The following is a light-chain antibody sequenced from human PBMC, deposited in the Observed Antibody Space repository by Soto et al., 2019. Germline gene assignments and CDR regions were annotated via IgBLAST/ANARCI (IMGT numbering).Light chain of an antibody. V-gene: IGKV3-15*01. CDR3: QQYDNWPLS. Sequence: EIVMTQSPATQPGSARERTTLSSRASQSVSSNLAWYQQKPGQAPRFLIYGASTRATGIPARFSGSGSGTEFTLTISSLQSEDFAVYYGQQYDNWPLSFGGGTKVDIK. J-gene: IGKJ4*01. CDR1: QSVSSN. CDR2: GAS.